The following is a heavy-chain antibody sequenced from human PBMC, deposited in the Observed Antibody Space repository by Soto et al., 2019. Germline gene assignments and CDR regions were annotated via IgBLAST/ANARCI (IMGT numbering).Heavy chain of an antibody. J-gene: IGHJ4*02. Sequence: PSETLSLTCTVSSGSIRSYSWSWIRQPPGKGLEWIGYIYYIGTTNYNPSLKSRVTISVDTSKNQFSLNLNSVTAADTAVYYCARDGATSPFDSWGQGTLVTVS. CDR2: IYYIGTT. CDR3: ARDGATSPFDS. V-gene: IGHV4-59*01. CDR1: SGSIRSYS. D-gene: IGHD5-12*01.